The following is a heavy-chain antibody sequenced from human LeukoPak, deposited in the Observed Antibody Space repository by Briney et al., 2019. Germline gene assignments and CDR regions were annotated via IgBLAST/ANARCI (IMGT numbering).Heavy chain of an antibody. D-gene: IGHD6-19*01. CDR1: GGSFSGYY. CDR2: INHSGST. CDR3: ARGQPRDPTDSSGWYYFDY. Sequence: SETLSLTCAVYGGSFSGYYWSWIRQPPGKGLEWIGEINHSGSTNYNPSLKSRVTISVDTSKNQFSLKLSSVTAADAAVYYCARGQPRDPTDSSGWYYFDYWGQGSLVTVSS. J-gene: IGHJ4*02. V-gene: IGHV4-34*01.